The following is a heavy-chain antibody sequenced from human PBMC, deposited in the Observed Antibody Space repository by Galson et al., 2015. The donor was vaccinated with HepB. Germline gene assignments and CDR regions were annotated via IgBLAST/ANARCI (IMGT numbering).Heavy chain of an antibody. D-gene: IGHD1-26*01. J-gene: IGHJ4*02. V-gene: IGHV5-51*01. CDR2: IYPGGSDT. CDR1: GYSFPSHW. CDR3: ARRDAGASLFDY. Sequence: QSGAEVKKPRESLKISCKGSGYSFPSHWIGWVRQMPGKGLEWMGIIYPGGSDTKYSPSFQGQVTISADKSTSTAYLQWSSLKASDTAMYYCARRDAGASLFDYWGQGTLVTVSS.